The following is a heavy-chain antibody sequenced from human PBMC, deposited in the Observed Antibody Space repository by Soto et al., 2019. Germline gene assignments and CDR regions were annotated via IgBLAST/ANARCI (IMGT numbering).Heavy chain of an antibody. Sequence: GGSLRLSCAASGFTFSSYDMHWVRQATGKGLEWVSAIGTAGDTYYPGSVKGRFTISRENAKNSLYLQMNSLRAEDTAVYYCARALRGYSGYDFYYYYGMEVWGQGTTVTVSS. CDR1: GFTFSSYD. J-gene: IGHJ6*02. V-gene: IGHV3-13*01. D-gene: IGHD5-12*01. CDR3: ARALRGYSGYDFYYYYGMEV. CDR2: IGTAGDT.